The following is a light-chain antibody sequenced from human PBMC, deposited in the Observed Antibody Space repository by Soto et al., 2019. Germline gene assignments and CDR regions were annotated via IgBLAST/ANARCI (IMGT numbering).Light chain of an antibody. CDR1: QIIIIY. Sequence: IQMTQSPSSLSAPVLDIVTITFLSIQIIIIYLAWYHQKPGKAPKLLNYAASTLQSGVPSRFSGSGSGTDFTLTISCLHTEEFAICYCQQYYSFLLISFGEVGLLEVK. CDR3: QQYYSFLLIS. J-gene: IGKJ5*01. CDR2: AAS. V-gene: IGKV1-9*01.